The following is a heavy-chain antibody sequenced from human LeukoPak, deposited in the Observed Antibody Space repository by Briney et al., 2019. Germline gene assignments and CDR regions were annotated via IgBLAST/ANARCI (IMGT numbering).Heavy chain of an antibody. Sequence: SETLSLTCSVSGGSISSYTWSWIRQPAGKGLDWIGRIFSSGNNKYNPSLKSRVIMSVDTSKNQFSLKLTSVTAADTAVYYCAREGGGFDYWGQGTLVTVSS. D-gene: IGHD3-16*01. J-gene: IGHJ4*02. CDR1: GGSISSYT. V-gene: IGHV4-4*07. CDR3: AREGGGFDY. CDR2: IFSSGNN.